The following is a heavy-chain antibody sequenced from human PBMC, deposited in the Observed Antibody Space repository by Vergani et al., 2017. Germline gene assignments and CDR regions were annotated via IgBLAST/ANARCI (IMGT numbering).Heavy chain of an antibody. J-gene: IGHJ4*02. CDR1: GFTFRIFG. D-gene: IGHD2-21*02. Sequence: QVQLVESVGGVVQPGGSLRLSCAASGFTFRIFGMHWIRQTPGKGLEWLAYIGKDGINTRYRDAVKGRFTVSRDNSKDILYLQMDSLRGEDTALYYCAKYLRDSTDGLPDSWGPGTLVIVSS. V-gene: IGHV3-30*02. CDR3: AKYLRDSTDGLPDS. CDR2: IGKDGINT.